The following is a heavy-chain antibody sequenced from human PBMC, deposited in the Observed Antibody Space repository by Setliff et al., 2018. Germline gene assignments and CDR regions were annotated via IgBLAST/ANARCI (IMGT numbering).Heavy chain of an antibody. CDR3: ARDQGSYGYRAFDF. V-gene: IGHV3-33*01. CDR2: VWYDGTRK. D-gene: IGHD5-18*01. J-gene: IGHJ4*02. Sequence: PGGSLRLSCAASGFTFSSYGMHWVRQAPGKGLEWVAVVWYDGTRKYYTDSVKGRFTFSRDNAKNSLYLQMNSLRAEDTAVYYCARDQGSYGYRAFDFWGQGTLVTVSS. CDR1: GFTFSSYG.